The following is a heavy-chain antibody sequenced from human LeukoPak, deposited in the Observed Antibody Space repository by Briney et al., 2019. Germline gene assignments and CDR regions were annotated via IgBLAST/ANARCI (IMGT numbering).Heavy chain of an antibody. CDR1: GGSISSSSYY. J-gene: IGHJ3*02. CDR3: ARGPSGRLTGSWGEQWLIYKRSDAFDI. D-gene: IGHD3-22*01. V-gene: IGHV4-39*07. Sequence: SETLSLTCTVSGGSISSSSYYWSWIRQPPGKGLEWIGEINHSGSTNYNPSLKSRVTISVDTSKNQFSLKLSSVTAADTAVYYCARGPSGRLTGSWGEQWLIYKRSDAFDIWGQGTMVTVSS. CDR2: INHSGST.